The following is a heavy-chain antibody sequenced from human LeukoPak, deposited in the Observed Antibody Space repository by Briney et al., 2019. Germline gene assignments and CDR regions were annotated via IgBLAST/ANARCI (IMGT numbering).Heavy chain of an antibody. Sequence: PGGSLRLSCAASGFTFSSYSMNWVRQAPGKGLEWVSYISSSSSTIYYADSVKGRFTISRDNAKNSLYLQMNSLRAEDTAVYYCAREDPPKLLWFGDPLGYFDYWGQGTLVTVSS. V-gene: IGHV3-48*01. CDR3: AREDPPKLLWFGDPLGYFDY. D-gene: IGHD3-10*01. J-gene: IGHJ4*02. CDR2: ISSSSSTI. CDR1: GFTFSSYS.